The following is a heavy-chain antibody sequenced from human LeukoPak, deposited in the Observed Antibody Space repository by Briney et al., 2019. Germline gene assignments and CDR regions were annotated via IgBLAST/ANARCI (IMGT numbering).Heavy chain of an antibody. D-gene: IGHD2-21*02. J-gene: IGHJ4*02. V-gene: IGHV1-46*01. CDR1: GYTFTNYH. Sequence: ASVKVSCKASGYTFTNYHLHWVRQAPGQGLEWMGIINPNGGSTNYAQKFQGGVTLTRDTSTSTVYMGLNSLRSDDTAMYYCARGTYCGGDCSSLGGNYYFDYWGQGTLVTVSS. CDR3: ARGTYCGGDCSSLGGNYYFDY. CDR2: INPNGGST.